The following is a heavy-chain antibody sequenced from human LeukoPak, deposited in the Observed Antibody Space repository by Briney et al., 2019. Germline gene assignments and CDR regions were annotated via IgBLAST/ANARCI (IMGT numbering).Heavy chain of an antibody. CDR1: GGSISSSSYY. Sequence: PSETLSLTCTVSGGSISSSSYYWGWIRQPPGKGLEWIGSIYYSGSTYYNPSLKSRVTISVDTSKNQFSLKLSSVTAADTAVYYCALSGYDTYYFDYWGQGTLVTVSS. CDR2: IYYSGST. J-gene: IGHJ4*02. CDR3: ALSGYDTYYFDY. V-gene: IGHV4-39*07. D-gene: IGHD5-12*01.